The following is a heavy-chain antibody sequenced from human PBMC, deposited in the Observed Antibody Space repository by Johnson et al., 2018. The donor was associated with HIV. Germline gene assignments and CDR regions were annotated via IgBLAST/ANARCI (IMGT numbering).Heavy chain of an antibody. D-gene: IGHD1-14*01. V-gene: IGHV3-9*01. CDR1: GFTFDDYA. J-gene: IGHJ3*02. Sequence: VQLVESGGGLVQPGRSLKLSCAASGFTFDDYAMHWVRQTPGKGLEWVSGINWNGGSTGYADSVKGRFTISRDNSKTTLYLQMNSLRAEDTALYYWAKSTQATIARASGPSGAFDILGQGTMVTVSS. CDR2: INWNGGST. CDR3: AKSTQATIARASGPSGAFDI.